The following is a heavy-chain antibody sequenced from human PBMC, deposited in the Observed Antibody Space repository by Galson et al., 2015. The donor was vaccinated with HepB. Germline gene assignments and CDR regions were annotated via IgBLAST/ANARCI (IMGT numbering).Heavy chain of an antibody. CDR1: GGSISSSSYY. CDR3: ARQTYYYDSSGYYHPSYYFDY. J-gene: IGHJ4*02. Sequence: ETLSLTCTVSGGSISSSSYYWGWIRQPPGKGLEWIGSIYYSGSTYYNPSLKSRVTISVDTSKNQFSLKLSSVTAADTTVYYCARQTYYYDSSGYYHPSYYFDYWGQGTLVTVSS. D-gene: IGHD3-22*01. CDR2: IYYSGST. V-gene: IGHV4-39*01.